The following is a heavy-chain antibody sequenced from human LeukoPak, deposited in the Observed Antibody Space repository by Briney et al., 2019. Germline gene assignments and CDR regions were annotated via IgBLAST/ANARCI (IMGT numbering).Heavy chain of an antibody. V-gene: IGHV3-7*01. CDR3: ARAHNWGSSYFDL. CDR1: GFTFSSYW. D-gene: IGHD7-27*01. J-gene: IGHJ2*01. CDR2: IKQDGSEK. Sequence: GGSLRLSCAASGFTFSSYWMTWVRQAPGKGLEWVANIKQDGSEKNYVDSVKGRFTISRDNAKNSLYLQMNSLRVEDRAVYYCARAHNWGSSYFDLWGRGTLVTVSS.